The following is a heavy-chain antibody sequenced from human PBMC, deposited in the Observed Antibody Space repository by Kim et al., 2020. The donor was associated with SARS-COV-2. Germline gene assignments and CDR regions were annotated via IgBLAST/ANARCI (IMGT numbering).Heavy chain of an antibody. CDR1: GGSFSGYY. CDR2: INHSGST. CDR3: ARTGYSSSWWVDY. Sequence: SETLSLTCAVYGGSFSGYYWSWIRQPPGKGLEWIGEINHSGSTNYNPSLKSRVTISVDTSKNQFSLKLSSVTAADTAVYYCARTGYSSSWWVDYWGQGT. D-gene: IGHD6-13*01. J-gene: IGHJ4*02. V-gene: IGHV4-34*01.